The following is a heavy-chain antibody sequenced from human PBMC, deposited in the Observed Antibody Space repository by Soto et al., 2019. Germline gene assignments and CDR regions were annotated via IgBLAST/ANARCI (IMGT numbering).Heavy chain of an antibody. CDR3: ATTYYDFWSGYYVRCFDWQGYGY. D-gene: IGHD3-3*01. CDR1: GGSISSSSYY. Sequence: SETLSLTCTVSGGSISSSSYYWGWIRQPPGKGLEWIGSIYYSGSTYYNPSLKSRVTISVDTSKNQFSLKLSSVTAADTAVYYCATTYYDFWSGYYVRCFDWQGYGYWGKGPLGTVSS. J-gene: IGHJ4*02. CDR2: IYYSGST. V-gene: IGHV4-39*01.